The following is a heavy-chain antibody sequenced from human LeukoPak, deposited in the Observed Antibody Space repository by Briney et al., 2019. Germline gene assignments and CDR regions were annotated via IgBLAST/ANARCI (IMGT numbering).Heavy chain of an antibody. CDR1: AFTFSSYW. J-gene: IGHJ3*02. D-gene: IGHD3-10*01. Sequence: PGGSLRLSCAASAFTFSSYWMSWVRQAPGKGLEWVANIKQDGSEKYYVDSVKGRFTISRDNAKNSLYLQMNSLRAEDTAVYYCASPRALLWFGRDDAFDIWGQGTMVTVSS. V-gene: IGHV3-7*02. CDR2: IKQDGSEK. CDR3: ASPRALLWFGRDDAFDI.